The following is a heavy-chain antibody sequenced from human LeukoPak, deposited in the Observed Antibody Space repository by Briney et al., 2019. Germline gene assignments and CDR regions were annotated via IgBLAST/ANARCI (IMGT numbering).Heavy chain of an antibody. CDR2: IGGSGGII. V-gene: IGHV3-48*03. CDR1: GFTFSSYE. D-gene: IGHD7-27*01. CDR3: AREGVVDWGDPFDI. Sequence: GGSLRLSCAASGFTFSSYEMNWVRQAPGKGLEWISYIGGSGGIIFYADSVKGRFTTSRDNAKNTHFLQMDNLRVDDTAIYYCAREGVVDWGDPFDIWGQGATVTVSS. J-gene: IGHJ3*02.